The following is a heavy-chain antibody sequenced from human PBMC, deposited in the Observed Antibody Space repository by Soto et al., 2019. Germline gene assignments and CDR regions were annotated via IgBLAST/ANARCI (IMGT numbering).Heavy chain of an antibody. V-gene: IGHV3-74*01. CDR2: INSDGSST. CDR1: GFTFSSYW. Sequence: EVQLVESGGGLVQPGGSVRLSCAASGFTFSSYWMHWVRQAPGKGLVWVSRINSDGSSTSYADSVKGRFTISRDNAKNTLYLQMNSLRAEDTAVYYCASGYSSSLWVDYWGQGTLVTVSS. CDR3: ASGYSSSLWVDY. J-gene: IGHJ4*02. D-gene: IGHD6-6*01.